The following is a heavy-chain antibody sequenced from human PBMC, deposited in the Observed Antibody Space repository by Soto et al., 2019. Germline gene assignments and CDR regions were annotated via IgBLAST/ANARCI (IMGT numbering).Heavy chain of an antibody. D-gene: IGHD3-10*01. V-gene: IGHV4-59*01. CDR2: IYYSGST. CDR1: GGSISSYY. J-gene: IGHJ3*02. CDR3: ARVWGGAFDI. Sequence: QVQLQESGPGLVKPSETLSLTCTVSGGSISSYYWSWIRQPPGKGLEWIVYIYYSGSTNYNPSLKSRVTISVDTSKNQFSLKLSSVPAADTAVYYCARVWGGAFDIRGQGTMVTVSS.